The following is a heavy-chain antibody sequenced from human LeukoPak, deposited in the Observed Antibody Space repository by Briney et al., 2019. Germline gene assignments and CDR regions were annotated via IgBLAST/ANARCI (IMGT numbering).Heavy chain of an antibody. D-gene: IGHD2-21*01. V-gene: IGHV1-69*04. CDR2: IIPILGIA. J-gene: IGHJ4*02. CDR1: GGTFSSYA. Sequence: GASVKVSCKASGGTFSSYAISWVRQAPGKGLEWMGRIIPILGIADYAQKFQGRVTITADKSTSTAYMELSSLRSEDTAVYYCACGSPAILRSPFDYWGQGTLVIVSS. CDR3: ACGSPAILRSPFDY.